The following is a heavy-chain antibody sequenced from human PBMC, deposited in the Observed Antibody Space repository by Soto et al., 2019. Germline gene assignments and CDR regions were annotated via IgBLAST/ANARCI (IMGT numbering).Heavy chain of an antibody. CDR2: ISSSSSYI. CDR1: GFTFSSYS. CDR3: ARTPITIFGVVIFDY. D-gene: IGHD3-3*01. J-gene: IGHJ4*02. Sequence: GGSLRLSCAASGFTFSSYSMNWVRQAPGKGLEWVSSISSSSSYIYYADSVKGRFTISRDNAKNSLYLQMNSLRAEDTAVYYCARTPITIFGVVIFDYWGQGTLVTVSS. V-gene: IGHV3-21*01.